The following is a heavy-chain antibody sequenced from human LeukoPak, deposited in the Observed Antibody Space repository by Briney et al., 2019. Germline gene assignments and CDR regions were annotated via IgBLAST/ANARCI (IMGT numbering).Heavy chain of an antibody. CDR1: GDSMSSSTHY. Sequence: SGTLSLTCIVSGDSMSSSTHYWGWIRQRPGRGLEWIGSMFYSGHTYYNPSLKSRVTMSIDTSKNQLSLNLSSVTAADTAVYSCARRNMWGWFDPWGQGTLGIVSS. D-gene: IGHD1-26*01. V-gene: IGHV4-39*01. CDR3: ARRNMWGWFDP. CDR2: MFYSGHT. J-gene: IGHJ5*02.